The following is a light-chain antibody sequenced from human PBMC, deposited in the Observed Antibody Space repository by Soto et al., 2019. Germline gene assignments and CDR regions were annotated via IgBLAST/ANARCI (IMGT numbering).Light chain of an antibody. CDR1: QTISSW. CDR3: QQYNDYSWT. Sequence: DIQMTQSPSTLSGSVGDRVTITCRASQTISSWLAWYQQKPGKAPKLLIYKASSLESGVPSRFSGSGSGTEFTLTISSLQPDDFATYYCQQYNDYSWTFGQGTKVDIK. J-gene: IGKJ1*01. V-gene: IGKV1-5*03. CDR2: KAS.